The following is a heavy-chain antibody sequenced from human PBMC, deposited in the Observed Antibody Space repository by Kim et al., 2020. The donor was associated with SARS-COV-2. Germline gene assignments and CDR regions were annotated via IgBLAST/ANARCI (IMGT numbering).Heavy chain of an antibody. Sequence: LTSRVTISVDTSTNQFSLKLSSVTAADTAVYYCARGRITMVRGVLYYFDYWGQGTLVTVSS. CDR3: ARGRITMVRGVLYYFDY. J-gene: IGHJ4*02. V-gene: IGHV4-34*01. D-gene: IGHD3-10*01.